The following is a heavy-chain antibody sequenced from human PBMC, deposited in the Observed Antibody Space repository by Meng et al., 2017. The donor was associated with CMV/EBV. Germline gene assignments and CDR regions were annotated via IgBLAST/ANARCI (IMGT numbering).Heavy chain of an antibody. CDR1: GYTFTSYG. CDR3: ARDAREDIVVVPAAAPPDDAFDI. Sequence: VKVSCKASGYTFTSYGTSWVRQAPGQGLEWMGWISAYNGNTNYAQKLQGRVTMTTDTSTSTAYMELRSLRSDDTAVYYCARDAREDIVVVPAAAPPDDAFDIWGQGTMVTVSS. CDR2: ISAYNGNT. D-gene: IGHD2-2*01. V-gene: IGHV1-18*01. J-gene: IGHJ3*02.